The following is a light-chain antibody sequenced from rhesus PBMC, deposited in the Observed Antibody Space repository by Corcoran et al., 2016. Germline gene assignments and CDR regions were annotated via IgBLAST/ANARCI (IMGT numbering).Light chain of an antibody. CDR2: AAS. Sequence: DIQMTQSPSSLSASVGDRVTITCRPSQGISSYLAWYQQKPGKAPNLLIYAASTLQIGGPSRFSGSGSGTAFTLTIRSLQPGECGTYYCQEHNSDPLTFGGETKVGLK. J-gene: IGKJ4*01. V-gene: IGKV1-25*01. CDR3: QEHNSDPLT. CDR1: QGISSY.